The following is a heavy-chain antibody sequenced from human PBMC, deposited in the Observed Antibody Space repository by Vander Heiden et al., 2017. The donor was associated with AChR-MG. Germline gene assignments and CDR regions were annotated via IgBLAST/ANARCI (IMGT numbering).Heavy chain of an antibody. J-gene: IGHJ4*02. D-gene: IGHD6-13*01. Sequence: EVQLLESGGGLVQPAGSLRLSCAASGFTLRSYAMSWFRQAPGKGLEWVSAISGSGGSTYYADSVKGRFTISRDNSKNTLYLQMNSLRAEDTAVYYCAKDRGIAAAIKFDFDYWGQGTLVTVSS. CDR1: GFTLRSYA. CDR3: AKDRGIAAAIKFDFDY. CDR2: ISGSGGST. V-gene: IGHV3-23*01.